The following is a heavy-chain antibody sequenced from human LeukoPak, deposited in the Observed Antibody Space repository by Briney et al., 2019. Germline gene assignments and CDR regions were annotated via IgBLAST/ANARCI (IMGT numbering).Heavy chain of an antibody. CDR1: GGSISSSPYY. CDR2: IYHRGRTERTEYSGRS. D-gene: IGHD3-22*01. J-gene: IGHJ3*02. Sequence: SETLSLTCAVSGGSISSSPYYWAWIRQPPGKGLEWIGNIYHRGRTERTEYSGRSYYNPSLESRVTISVDTSKNQFSLKLSSVTAADTAVYYCARDQGYDSSGYYRAKGAFDIWGQGTMVTVSS. V-gene: IGHV4-39*07. CDR3: ARDQGYDSSGYYRAKGAFDI.